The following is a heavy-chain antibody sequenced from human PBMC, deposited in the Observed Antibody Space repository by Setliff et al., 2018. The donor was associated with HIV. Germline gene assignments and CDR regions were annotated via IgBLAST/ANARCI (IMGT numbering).Heavy chain of an antibody. CDR1: GYSVTSDYY. CDR3: ARVDTILLFFDL. D-gene: IGHD3-3*01. CDR2: VYYSGST. V-gene: IGHV4-38-2*01. Sequence: SETLSLTCVVSGYSVTSDYYWGWIRQSPGKGLEWIGSVYYSGSTYHNPSLKSRITISIDTSKDHFSLPLTSVTSAYTAIYYCARVDTILLFFDLWGQGTLVTVSS. J-gene: IGHJ4*02.